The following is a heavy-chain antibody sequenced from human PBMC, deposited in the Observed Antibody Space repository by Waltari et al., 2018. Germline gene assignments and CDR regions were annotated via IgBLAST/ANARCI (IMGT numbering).Heavy chain of an antibody. D-gene: IGHD6-6*01. Sequence: EVQLVESGGTLVQPGRSLRLSCTGSGFIFGDYAISWVRQAPGKGLECVGFIRNKVYEETTEYAASVKGRFIIARDDSKSIAYLQMNSLKTDDTAMYYCSRGGSDLDYWGQGTLVTVSS. CDR2: IRNKVYEETT. V-gene: IGHV3-49*04. J-gene: IGHJ4*02. CDR3: SRGGSDLDY. CDR1: GFIFGDYA.